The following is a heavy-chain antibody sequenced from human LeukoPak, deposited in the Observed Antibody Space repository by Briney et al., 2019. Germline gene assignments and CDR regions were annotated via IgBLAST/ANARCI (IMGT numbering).Heavy chain of an antibody. J-gene: IGHJ3*02. V-gene: IGHV5-51*01. Sequence: GESLKISCKGSGYSFTSYWIGWVRQMPGKGLEWMGIIYPGDSDTRYSPSFQGQVTISADKSISTAYLQWSSLKASDTAMYYCARSQRGSTYYYDSSGYSDAFDTWGQGTMVTVSS. D-gene: IGHD3-22*01. CDR1: GYSFTSYW. CDR2: IYPGDSDT. CDR3: ARSQRGSTYYYDSSGYSDAFDT.